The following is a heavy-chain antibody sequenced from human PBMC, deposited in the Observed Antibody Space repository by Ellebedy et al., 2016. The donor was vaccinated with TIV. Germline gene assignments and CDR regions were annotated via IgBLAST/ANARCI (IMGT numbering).Heavy chain of an antibody. CDR1: GFTFSSYA. D-gene: IGHD3-22*01. CDR3: AKGRGGGSDSSAPRYYFDY. CDR2: ISNTGSRT. V-gene: IGHV3-23*01. J-gene: IGHJ4*02. Sequence: PGGSLRLSCVASGFTFSSYAMSWVRQAPGKGLEWVSTISNTGSRTYYADSVEGRFIISRDNSKKTLYLQMSSLRAEDTAVYYCAKGRGGGSDSSAPRYYFDYWGLGTLVTVSS.